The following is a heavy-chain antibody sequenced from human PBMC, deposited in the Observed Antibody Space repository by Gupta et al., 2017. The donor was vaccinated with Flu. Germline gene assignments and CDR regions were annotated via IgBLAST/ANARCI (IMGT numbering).Heavy chain of an antibody. CDR3: AREDAGYSSGWPGGGWVDY. CDR2: IYTSGST. V-gene: IGHV4-61*02. Sequence: QVQLQESGPGLVKPSQTLSLTCTVSGGSISSGSYYWSWIRQPAGKGLEWIGRIYTSGSTNYNPSLKSRVTISVDTSKNQFSLKLSSVTAADTAVYYCAREDAGYSSGWPGGGWVDYWGQGTLVTVSS. J-gene: IGHJ4*02. CDR1: GGSISSGSYY. D-gene: IGHD6-19*01.